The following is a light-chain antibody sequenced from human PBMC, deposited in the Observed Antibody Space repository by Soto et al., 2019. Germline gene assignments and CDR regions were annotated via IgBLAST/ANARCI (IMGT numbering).Light chain of an antibody. CDR2: DNS. J-gene: IGLJ2*01. Sequence: QSVLTQPPSVSGAPGQRVTISCTGSSSSAGSVYNVHWYQQRPGTAPKLLIYDNSERPSGVLDRFSGSKSGISASLAITGLQAEDEADYYCQSYDSGLGGYVIFGGGTKLTVL. CDR1: SSSAGSVYN. V-gene: IGLV1-40*01. CDR3: QSYDSGLGGYVI.